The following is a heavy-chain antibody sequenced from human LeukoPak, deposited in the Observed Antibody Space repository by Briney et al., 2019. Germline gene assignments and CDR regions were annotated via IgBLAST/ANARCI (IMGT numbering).Heavy chain of an antibody. CDR2: ISGSGGNT. J-gene: IGHJ2*01. Sequence: PGGSLRLSCAASGFTFSNYSMSWVRQAPGKGLEWVSGISGSGGNTYYADSVKGRFTISRDDSKNTLYVQMSSLRAEAPAVYYCATGWGSGWYFDLWGRGTLVTVSS. CDR1: GFTFSNYS. D-gene: IGHD7-27*01. V-gene: IGHV3-23*01. CDR3: ATGWGSGWYFDL.